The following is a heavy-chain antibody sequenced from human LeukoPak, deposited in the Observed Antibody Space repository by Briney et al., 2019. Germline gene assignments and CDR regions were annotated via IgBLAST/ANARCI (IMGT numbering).Heavy chain of an antibody. V-gene: IGHV3-21*01. CDR3: ARDGTAMVLYYDY. CDR2: ISSSSSYI. CDR1: GFTFSSYS. J-gene: IGHJ4*02. D-gene: IGHD5-18*01. Sequence: PGGSLRLSCAASGFTFSSYSMNWVRQAPGKGLEWVSSISSSSSYIYYADSVKGRFTISRDNAKNSLYLQMNSLRAEDTAVYYCARDGTAMVLYYDYWGQGTLVTVSS.